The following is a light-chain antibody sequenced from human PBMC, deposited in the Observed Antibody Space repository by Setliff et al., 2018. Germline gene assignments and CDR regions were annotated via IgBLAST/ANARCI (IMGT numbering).Light chain of an antibody. CDR1: SSDVGSYNL. J-gene: IGLJ1*01. CDR2: EVS. Sequence: QSALTQPASVSGSPGQSITISCTGTSSDVGSYNLVSWYQQHPGKAPKLMIYEVSKRPPGVSNRFSGSNSGNTASLTISGLQAEDEADYYCCSYAGTNSYVFGTGTKVTVL. V-gene: IGLV2-23*02. CDR3: CSYAGTNSYV.